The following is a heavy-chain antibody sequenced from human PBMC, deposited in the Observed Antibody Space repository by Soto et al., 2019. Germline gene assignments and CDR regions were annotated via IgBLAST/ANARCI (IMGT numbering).Heavy chain of an antibody. D-gene: IGHD3-3*01. J-gene: IGHJ4*02. Sequence: PGGSLRLSCRDSGSTFGDYAMSWFRQAPGKGLEWVGFIGSKPYGGTTKYAASVQGRFTISSDYSKNIAYLQMNSLKTEDTAVYYCARGTVVTVSGVAIYDYWGQGTLVTVSS. CDR2: IGSKPYGGTT. CDR3: ARGTVVTVSGVAIYDY. V-gene: IGHV3-49*03. CDR1: GSTFGDYA.